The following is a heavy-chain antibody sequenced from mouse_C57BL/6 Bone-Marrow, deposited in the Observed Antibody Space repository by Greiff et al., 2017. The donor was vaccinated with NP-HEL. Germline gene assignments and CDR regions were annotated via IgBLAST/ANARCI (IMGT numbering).Heavy chain of an antibody. J-gene: IGHJ2*01. CDR1: GYTFTSYT. D-gene: IGHD3-3*01. CDR3: AREGDGRDY. Sequence: QVHVKQSGAELARPGASVKMSYKASGYTFTSYTMHWVKQRPGQGLEWIGYINPSSGYTKYNQKFKDKATLTADKSSSTAYMQLSSLTSEDSAVYYCAREGDGRDYWGQGTTLTVSS. V-gene: IGHV1-4*01. CDR2: INPSSGYT.